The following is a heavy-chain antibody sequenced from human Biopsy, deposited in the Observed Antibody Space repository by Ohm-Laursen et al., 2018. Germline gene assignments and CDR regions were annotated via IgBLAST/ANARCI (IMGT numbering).Heavy chain of an antibody. Sequence: SLRLSCTASGFTFSRFGMHWVRQAPGRGLEGVATISYDGSYKFYADSVKGRFTISRGNSKNTLYLQMNSLRAEDTAMYYCARPTNARAGGAPFDIWGQGTMVTVSS. CDR3: ARPTNARAGGAPFDI. V-gene: IGHV3-30*03. D-gene: IGHD1-1*01. CDR2: ISYDGSYK. CDR1: GFTFSRFG. J-gene: IGHJ3*02.